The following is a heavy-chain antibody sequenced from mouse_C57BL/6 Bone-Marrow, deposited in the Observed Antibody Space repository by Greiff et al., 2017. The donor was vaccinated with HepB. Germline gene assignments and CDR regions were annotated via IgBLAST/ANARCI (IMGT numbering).Heavy chain of an antibody. D-gene: IGHD1-1*01. V-gene: IGHV1-50*01. J-gene: IGHJ3*01. CDR3: ARFYGSWFAY. CDR1: GYTFTSYW. Sequence: QVQLKQPGAELVKPGASVKLSCKASGYTFTSYWMQWVKQRPGQGLEWIGEIDPSDSYTNYNQKFKGKATLTVDTSSSTAYMQLSSLTSEDSAVYYCARFYGSWFAYWGQGTLVTVSA. CDR2: IDPSDSYT.